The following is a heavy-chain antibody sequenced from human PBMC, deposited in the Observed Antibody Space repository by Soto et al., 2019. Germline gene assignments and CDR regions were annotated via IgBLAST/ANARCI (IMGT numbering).Heavy chain of an antibody. CDR2: VSHDGSNK. V-gene: IGHV3-30-3*01. Sequence: QVQLVESGGGVVQPGRSLRLSCAASGFSFSSCAMHWVRQAPGKGLEWVAVVSHDGSNKYYADSVKGRVTISRDNSINTVYLQLCSLRAEDTAGYYCARVSIAVAGIAYYFDYWGQGTLVTVSS. CDR1: GFSFSSCA. D-gene: IGHD6-19*01. J-gene: IGHJ4*02. CDR3: ARVSIAVAGIAYYFDY.